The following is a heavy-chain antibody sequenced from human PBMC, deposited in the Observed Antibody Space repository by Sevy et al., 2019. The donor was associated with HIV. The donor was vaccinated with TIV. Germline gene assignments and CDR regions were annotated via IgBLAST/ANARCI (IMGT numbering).Heavy chain of an antibody. D-gene: IGHD6-19*01. V-gene: IGHV3-23*01. J-gene: IGHJ5*02. CDR3: AKDRSYTSGPNWFDP. CDR1: GFTFNNYA. CDR2: ISGSGGGT. Sequence: GGSLRLSCAASGFTFNNYAMSWVRQTPGKGLEWVSGISGSGGGTYYADSVKGRFTISRDNSKNTLDLQMNSLRAEDTAVYYCAKDRSYTSGPNWFDPWGQGTLVTVSS.